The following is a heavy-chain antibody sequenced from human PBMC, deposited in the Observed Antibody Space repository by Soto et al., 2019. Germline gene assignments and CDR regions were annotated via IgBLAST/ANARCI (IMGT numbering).Heavy chain of an antibody. D-gene: IGHD4-4*01. CDR3: ARATKFYSDTGAVDI. CDR2: IIPIFGTA. Sequence: GSSVKVSCKASGATFSSHAISWVRQAPGQGLEWMGGIIPIFGTANYAQKFQGRVTITADESTSTAYMELSSLRSADPAVYYCARATKFYSDTGAVDIWGQGAMGTGS. CDR1: GATFSSHA. J-gene: IGHJ3*02. V-gene: IGHV1-69*13.